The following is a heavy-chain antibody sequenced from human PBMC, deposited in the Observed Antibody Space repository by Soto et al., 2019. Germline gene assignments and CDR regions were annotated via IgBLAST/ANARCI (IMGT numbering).Heavy chain of an antibody. CDR3: AKDSAYSGSYYSH. Sequence: GGSLRLSCAASGFTFRTYAMSWVRQAPGKGLEWVSGISGGGDSTYYADSVKGRFTISRDNSKNTLYLQMNSLRAEDTAMYYCAKDSAYSGSYYSHWGQGTLATVSS. J-gene: IGHJ4*02. V-gene: IGHV3-23*01. CDR2: ISGGGDST. CDR1: GFTFRTYA. D-gene: IGHD1-26*01.